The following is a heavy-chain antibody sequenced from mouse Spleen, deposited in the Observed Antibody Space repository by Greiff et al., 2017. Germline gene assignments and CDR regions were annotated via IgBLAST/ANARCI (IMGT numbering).Heavy chain of an antibody. CDR2: IDPETGGT. J-gene: IGHJ2*01. D-gene: IGHD2-1*01. CDR3: TRRRPYGNYEGFDY. V-gene: IGHV1-15*01. CDR1: GYTFTDYE. Sequence: QVQLQQSGAELVRPGASVTLSCKASGYTFTDYEMHWVKQTPVHGLEWIGAIDPETGGTAYNQKFKGKAILTADKSSSTAYMELRSLTSEDSAVYYCTRRRPYGNYEGFDYWGQGTTLTVSS.